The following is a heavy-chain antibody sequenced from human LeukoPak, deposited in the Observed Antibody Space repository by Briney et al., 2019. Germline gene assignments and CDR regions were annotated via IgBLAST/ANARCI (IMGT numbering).Heavy chain of an antibody. CDR3: ASPTGEATR. CDR1: GGSLRGYY. V-gene: IGHV4-34*01. Sequence: PSKTLSLTCAVYGGSLRGYYWSWVRQPPGKGLEWIGEINHSGDTNYNPSLKSRVTMSVDTSKSQFSLKLTSVTAADTAMYYCASPTGEATRWGQGTLVTVSS. J-gene: IGHJ4*02. CDR2: INHSGDT. D-gene: IGHD7-27*01.